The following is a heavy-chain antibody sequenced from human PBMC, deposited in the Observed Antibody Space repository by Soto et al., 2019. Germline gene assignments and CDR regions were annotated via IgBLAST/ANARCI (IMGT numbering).Heavy chain of an antibody. Sequence: EVQLLESGGGLVQPGGSLRLSCAASGITISNYPMSWVRQAPGKGLDWVSGISGSGDRTYYADSAKGRFTISKDISRNSLSRQLDSLRVDDTAVYFCVKDDGGYPSTAPHWGQGTLVSVSS. D-gene: IGHD3-22*01. CDR2: ISGSGDRT. V-gene: IGHV3-23*01. J-gene: IGHJ4*02. CDR3: VKDDGGYPSTAPH. CDR1: GITISNYP.